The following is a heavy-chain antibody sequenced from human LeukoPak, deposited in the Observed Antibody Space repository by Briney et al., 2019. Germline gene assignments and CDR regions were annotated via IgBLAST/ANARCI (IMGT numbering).Heavy chain of an antibody. J-gene: IGHJ3*02. Sequence: KPSETLSLTCTVSGYSISSGYYWGWIRQPPGKGLEWIGSIYHSGSTYYNPSLKGRVTISVDTSKNRFSLKLSSVTAADTAVYYCATLTGGDDAFDIWGQGTMVTVSS. CDR1: GYSISSGYY. CDR3: ATLTGGDDAFDI. V-gene: IGHV4-38-2*02. CDR2: IYHSGST. D-gene: IGHD4-23*01.